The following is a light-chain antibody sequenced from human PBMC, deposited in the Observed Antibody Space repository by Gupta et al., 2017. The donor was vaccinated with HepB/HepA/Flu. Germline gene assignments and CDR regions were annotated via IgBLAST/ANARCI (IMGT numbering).Light chain of an antibody. CDR1: SNDIGYYTH. CDR2: EVS. CDR3: SAYGRGHAGV. V-gene: IGLV2-23*02. Sequence: QSALTQPASVSGSPGQSITISCTGTSNDIGYYTHVSWYQQYPGKDPKVIIYEVSQRPSGMSTRGSGSKSGKTDSLTISGLQAEDETDDDCSAYGRGHAGVFGGGTRLTVL. J-gene: IGLJ3*02.